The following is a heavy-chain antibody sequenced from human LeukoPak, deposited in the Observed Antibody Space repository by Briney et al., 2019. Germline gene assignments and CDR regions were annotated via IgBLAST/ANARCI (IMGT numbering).Heavy chain of an antibody. Sequence: SVKVSCKASGGTFITYAISWVRQAPGQGLEWMGGIIPIFGTANYAQKFQGRVTITADESTSTAYMELSSPTSEDTAVYYCARSAGGVTISGLVPQFDYYYYFYMDVWGKGTTVTVSS. CDR2: IIPIFGTA. CDR1: GGTFITYA. V-gene: IGHV1-69*13. D-gene: IGHD3/OR15-3a*01. J-gene: IGHJ6*03. CDR3: ARSAGGVTISGLVPQFDYYYYFYMDV.